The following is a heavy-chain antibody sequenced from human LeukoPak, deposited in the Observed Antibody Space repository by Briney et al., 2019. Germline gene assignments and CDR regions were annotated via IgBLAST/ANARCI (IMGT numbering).Heavy chain of an antibody. CDR1: GGSISSGGYS. CDR2: IYHSGST. V-gene: IGHV4-30-2*01. D-gene: IGHD3-10*01. Sequence: PSQTLSLTCAVSGGSISSGGYSWSWIRQPPGKGLEWIGYIYHSGSTYYNLSLKSRVTISVDRSKNQFSLKLSSVTAADTAVYYCARRFGSEAYYYGSGSPFNIWGQGTMVTVSS. CDR3: ARRFGSEAYYYGSGSPFNI. J-gene: IGHJ3*02.